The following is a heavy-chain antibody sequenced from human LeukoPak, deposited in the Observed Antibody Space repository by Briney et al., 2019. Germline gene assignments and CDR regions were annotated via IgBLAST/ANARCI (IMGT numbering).Heavy chain of an antibody. CDR2: IYSTGTT. V-gene: IGHV4-4*09. J-gene: IGHJ6*03. D-gene: IGHD2-2*01. CDR1: GGSISRYF. Sequence: SETLSLTCTVSGGSISRYFWSWIRQPPGRGPEWIGYIYSTGTTNYSPSLSSRVTISVDTSKNQLSLNLRFVTATDTAVYHCARHNPPPTGFCSATSCFMSGSQYFYMDVWGKGTSVSVS. CDR3: ARHNPPPTGFCSATSCFMSGSQYFYMDV.